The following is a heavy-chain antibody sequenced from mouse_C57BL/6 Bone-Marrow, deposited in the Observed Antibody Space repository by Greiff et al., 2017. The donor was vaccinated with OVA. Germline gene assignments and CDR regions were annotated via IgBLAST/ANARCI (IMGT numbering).Heavy chain of an antibody. Sequence: VQLQESGAELARPGASVKLSCKASGYTFTSYGISWVKQRTGQGLEWIGEIYPRSGNTYYNEKFKGKATLTADKSSSTAYMELRSLTSEDPAVYFCAPGIYYGNDWGKGTTLTVSS. CDR2: IYPRSGNT. CDR3: APGIYYGND. CDR1: GYTFTSYG. D-gene: IGHD2-1*01. V-gene: IGHV1-81*01. J-gene: IGHJ2*01.